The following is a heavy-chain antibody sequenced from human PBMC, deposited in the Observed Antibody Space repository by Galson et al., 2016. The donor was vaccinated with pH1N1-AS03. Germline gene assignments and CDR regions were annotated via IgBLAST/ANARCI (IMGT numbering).Heavy chain of an antibody. Sequence: SLRLSCAASGFTFSMSYIHWVRQAPGKGLEWVSRISNDGRNVRYADFVKGRFAVSRDHAKNTVFLPMNSRRADDTAVYFCARRNPNPNFAIWYQHDYGMDVWGKGTTVTVSS. D-gene: IGHD2-2*01. V-gene: IGHV3-74*01. J-gene: IGHJ6*04. CDR1: GFTFSMSY. CDR3: ARRNPNPNFAIWYQHDYGMDV. CDR2: ISNDGRNV.